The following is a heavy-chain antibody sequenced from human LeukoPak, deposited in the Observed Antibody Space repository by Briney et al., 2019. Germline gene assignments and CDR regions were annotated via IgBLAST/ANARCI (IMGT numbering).Heavy chain of an antibody. J-gene: IGHJ4*02. D-gene: IGHD6-19*01. CDR2: ISSSSSYI. CDR3: ARGEVAVAGLAIPYYFDY. CDR1: GFTFSSYS. V-gene: IGHV3-21*01. Sequence: PGGSLRLSCAASGFTFSSYSMNWVRQAPGKGLEWVSSISSSSSYIYYADSVKGRFTISRDNAKNSLYLQMNSLRAEDTAVYYRARGEVAVAGLAIPYYFDYWGQGTLVTVSS.